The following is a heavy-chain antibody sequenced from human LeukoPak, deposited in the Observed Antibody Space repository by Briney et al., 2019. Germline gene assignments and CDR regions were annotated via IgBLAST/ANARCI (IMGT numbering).Heavy chain of an antibody. CDR3: ARRLSGYYSTFDY. Sequence: ASVKVSCXASGYTFTSYTINWVRQARGQGLEWMGWISAYNGNTNYAQKLQGRVTMTTDTSTSTAYMELRSLRSDDTAIYYCARRLSGYYSTFDYWGQGTLVTVSS. CDR2: ISAYNGNT. V-gene: IGHV1-18*01. D-gene: IGHD3-22*01. CDR1: GYTFTSYT. J-gene: IGHJ4*02.